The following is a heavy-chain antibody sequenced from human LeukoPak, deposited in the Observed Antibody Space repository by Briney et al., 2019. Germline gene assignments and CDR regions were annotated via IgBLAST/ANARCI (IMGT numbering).Heavy chain of an antibody. CDR1: GGSISSYY. CDR3: ARGGSAVIAPYAFDI. D-gene: IGHD4-23*01. J-gene: IGHJ3*02. CDR2: IYYSGST. Sequence: SETLSLACTVSGGSISSYYWSWIRQPPGKGLEWIGYIYYSGSTKCNPSGKSRVPMPVDTTKKQFSLKLSYQTAAGTAVYCCARGGSAVIAPYAFDIGGQGTSVSVS. V-gene: IGHV4-59*01.